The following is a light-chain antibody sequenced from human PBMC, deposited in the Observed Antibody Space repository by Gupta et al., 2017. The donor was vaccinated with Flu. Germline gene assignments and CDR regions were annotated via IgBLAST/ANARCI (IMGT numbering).Light chain of an antibody. CDR2: DDS. CDR1: NIGSKS. V-gene: IGLV3-21*02. Sequence: SYVLTQPPSVSVAPGQTARITCGGENIGSKSVHWYQQRPGQAPVLVVYDDSDRPSGIPERFSGSNSGDTATLTISRVEAGDEADYYCQVWDRSNDQWVFGGGTKLTVL. J-gene: IGLJ3*02. CDR3: QVWDRSNDQWV.